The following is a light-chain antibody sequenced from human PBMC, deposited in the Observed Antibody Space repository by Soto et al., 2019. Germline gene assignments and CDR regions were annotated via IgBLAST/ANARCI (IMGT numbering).Light chain of an antibody. J-gene: IGKJ1*01. CDR2: KAS. V-gene: IGKV1-5*03. Sequence: DIQMTQSPSTLSTSVRDRVTITCRASQSITSWLAWYQQKPGKAPKLLIYKASTLESGVPSRFSGSGSETEFTLTISSLQPDDFATYYCQQYHDYPWTFGQGTRV. CDR1: QSITSW. CDR3: QQYHDYPWT.